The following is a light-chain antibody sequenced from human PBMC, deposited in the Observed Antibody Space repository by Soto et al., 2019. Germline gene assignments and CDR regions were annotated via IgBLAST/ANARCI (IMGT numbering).Light chain of an antibody. CDR1: QSVSNW. CDR3: QQDYSTLAT. J-gene: IGKJ5*01. V-gene: IGKV1-5*01. Sequence: DIQMTQSPSTLSASVGDRVTIPCRASQSVSNWLAWYQQKRGKAPELLIYDASSLQSGVPSRFSGSGSGTECTLTISSLQPEDFETDYCQQDYSTLATFGQGTRLEI. CDR2: DAS.